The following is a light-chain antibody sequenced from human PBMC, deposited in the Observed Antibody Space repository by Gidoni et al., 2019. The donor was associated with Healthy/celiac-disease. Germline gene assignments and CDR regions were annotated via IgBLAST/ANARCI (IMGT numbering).Light chain of an antibody. CDR1: QSISSY. Sequence: DIQMTQSPSSLSASVGDRVTITCRASQSISSYLNWYQQKPGKAPKLLIYAASSLQSGVPSRFSGSGSGTDFTLTISSRQPEDFATYYCQQSYSTLALTCGGGTKVEIK. V-gene: IGKV1-39*01. CDR2: AAS. CDR3: QQSYSTLALT. J-gene: IGKJ4*01.